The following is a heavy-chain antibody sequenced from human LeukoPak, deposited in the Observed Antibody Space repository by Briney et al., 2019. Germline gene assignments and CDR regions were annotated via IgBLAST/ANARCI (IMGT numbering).Heavy chain of an antibody. CDR1: GGSISSGDYY. J-gene: IGHJ4*02. CDR3: ARDSSRDGYNPNYFDY. CDR2: IYYSGST. D-gene: IGHD5-24*01. V-gene: IGHV4-30-4*01. Sequence: PQTLSLTCTVSGGSISSGDYYWGWIRQPPGKGLEWIGYIYYSGSTYYNPSLKSRVTISVDTSKNQFSLKLSSVTAADTAVYYCARDSSRDGYNPNYFDYWGQGTLVTVSS.